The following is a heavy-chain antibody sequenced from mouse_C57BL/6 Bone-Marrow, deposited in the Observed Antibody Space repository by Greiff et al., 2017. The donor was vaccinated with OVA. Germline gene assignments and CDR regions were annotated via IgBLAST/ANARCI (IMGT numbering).Heavy chain of an antibody. Sequence: VQLQQPGAELVKPGASVKLSCKASGYTFTSYWMHWVKQRPGQGLEWIGMIHPNSGSTNYNEKFKSKATLTVDKSSSTAYMQLSSLTSEDSAVYYCARSITTVPACFAYWGQGTLVTVSA. V-gene: IGHV1-64*01. CDR1: GYTFTSYW. D-gene: IGHD1-1*01. CDR2: IHPNSGST. J-gene: IGHJ3*01. CDR3: ARSITTVPACFAY.